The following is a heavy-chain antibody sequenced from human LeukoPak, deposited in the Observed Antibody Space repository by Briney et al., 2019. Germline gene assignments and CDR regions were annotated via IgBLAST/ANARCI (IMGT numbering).Heavy chain of an antibody. D-gene: IGHD6-19*01. V-gene: IGHV3-23*01. CDR1: GFTFSNYA. Sequence: PGGSLRLSCAASGFTFSNYAMTWVRQAPGKGLEWVSAISGSGFSTYYADSVKGRFTISRDNAKNSLYLQMNSLRAEDTAVYYCARGGKIALAGTRSPQYFQHWGQGTLVTVSS. CDR3: ARGGKIALAGTRSPQYFQH. CDR2: ISGSGFST. J-gene: IGHJ1*01.